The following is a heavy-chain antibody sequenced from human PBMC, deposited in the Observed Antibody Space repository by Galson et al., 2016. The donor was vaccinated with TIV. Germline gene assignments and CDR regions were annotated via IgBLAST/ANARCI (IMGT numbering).Heavy chain of an antibody. CDR3: AGSRHHLRGDPYYYYIMDV. CDR1: GGTINSYA. V-gene: IGHV1-69*13. CDR2: IFPIFGSP. J-gene: IGHJ6*02. D-gene: IGHD2-21*02. Sequence: SVKVSCKASGGTINSYAINWVRQAPGQGLEWLGGIFPIFGSPTYGQNLQGRVSLTADEYTTTAYMELSSLRSEDTAVYFCAGSRHHLRGDPYYYYIMDVWGQGTTVSVSS.